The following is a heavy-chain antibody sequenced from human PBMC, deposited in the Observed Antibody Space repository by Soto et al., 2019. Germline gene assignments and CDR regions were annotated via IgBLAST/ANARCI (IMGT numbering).Heavy chain of an antibody. CDR1: GGSVSSPTYY. V-gene: IGHV4-61*01. CDR3: AGGRGHVNNWFDP. Sequence: QVQLQESGPGLVKPSETLSLTCTVSGGSVSSPTYYWSWIRQPPGKGLEWIGYMYYSGSTNYNPSLKSRVTISLDTAKNQFSLKLSYVTAAYTDVSYCAGGRGHVNNWFDPWGQGTLVTVSS. D-gene: IGHD3-10*01. J-gene: IGHJ5*02. CDR2: MYYSGST.